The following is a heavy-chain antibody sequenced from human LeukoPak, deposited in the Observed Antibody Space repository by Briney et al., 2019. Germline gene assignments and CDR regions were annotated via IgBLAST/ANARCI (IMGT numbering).Heavy chain of an antibody. V-gene: IGHV4-34*01. CDR3: AKTETGYSSGRYSAFDI. Sequence: SETLSLTCAVYGGSFSGYYWSWIRQPPGKGLEWIGEINHSGSTNYNPSLKSRVTISVDTSKNQFSLKLSSVTAADTAVYYCAKTETGYSSGRYSAFDIWGQGTMVTVSS. J-gene: IGHJ3*02. CDR1: GGSFSGYY. D-gene: IGHD6-19*01. CDR2: INHSGST.